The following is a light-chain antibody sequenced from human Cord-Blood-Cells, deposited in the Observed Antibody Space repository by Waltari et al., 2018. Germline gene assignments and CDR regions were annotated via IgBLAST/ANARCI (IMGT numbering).Light chain of an antibody. J-gene: IGKJ2*01. CDR3: QQYNNWPPYT. V-gene: IGKV3-15*01. Sequence: EIVMTQSPATLSVSPGERATLSCRASQSVSSNLAWYQQKPGQAPRLLIYGASTRGTGIAARFSGSGSGTEFTLTISSLQSEDFAVYYCQQYNNWPPYTFGQGTKLEIK. CDR1: QSVSSN. CDR2: GAS.